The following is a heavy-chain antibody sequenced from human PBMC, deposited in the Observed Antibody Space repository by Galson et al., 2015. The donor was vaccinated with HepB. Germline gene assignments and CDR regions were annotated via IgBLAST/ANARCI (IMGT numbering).Heavy chain of an antibody. CDR2: IPYDGSNK. J-gene: IGHJ6*02. Sequence: SLRLSCAASGFTFSSYAMHWVRQAPGKGLEWVAVIPYDGSNKYYADSVKGRFTISRDNSKNTLYLQMNSLRAEDTAVYYCARGGVYCSNTSCYGYYDMDVWGQGTTVTVSS. D-gene: IGHD2-2*01. CDR1: GFTFSSYA. V-gene: IGHV3-30*04. CDR3: ARGGVYCSNTSCYGYYDMDV.